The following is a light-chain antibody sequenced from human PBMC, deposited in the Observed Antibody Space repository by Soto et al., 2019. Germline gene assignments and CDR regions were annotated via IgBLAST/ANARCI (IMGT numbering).Light chain of an antibody. CDR1: QSISNNH. CDR2: GTS. J-gene: IGKJ4*01. CDR3: EYYGTSIT. V-gene: IGKV3-20*01. Sequence: EIVLTQSPGTLSLSPGERFTLSCRASQSISNNHLAWYQQKPGQAPRLLIHGTSNRATGIPDRFSGSGSGTDFTLNFSRLEPEDFAVYYCEYYGTSITFGGGTKVDI.